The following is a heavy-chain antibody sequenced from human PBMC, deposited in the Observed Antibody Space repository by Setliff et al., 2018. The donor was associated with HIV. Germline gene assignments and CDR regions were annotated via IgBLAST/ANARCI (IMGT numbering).Heavy chain of an antibody. D-gene: IGHD3-3*01. J-gene: IGHJ4*02. CDR1: GVSISNYY. CDR2: MYYSGNT. Sequence: SETLSLTCTVSGVSISNYYWSWIRQPPGKGLEWIGYMYYSGNTNYNPSLKSRVTISVDTSKSQFSLKLNSVTAADTAVYYSARDQSDWFYWGQGTLVTVPQ. CDR3: ARDQSDWFY. V-gene: IGHV4-59*01.